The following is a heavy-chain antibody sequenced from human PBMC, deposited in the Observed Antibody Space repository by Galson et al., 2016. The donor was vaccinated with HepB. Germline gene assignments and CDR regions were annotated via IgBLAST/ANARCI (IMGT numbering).Heavy chain of an antibody. CDR3: AKRPYSYGWHYGMDV. D-gene: IGHD5-18*01. CDR2: ITSGGTT. V-gene: IGHV3-23*01. J-gene: IGHJ6*02. Sequence: SLRLSCAASGFSFSSYAMSWVRQAPGKGLEWVSGITSGGTTYYADSVKGRFTISRDNSKNILYLQMKSLGDEDTAVYYCAKRPYSYGWHYGMDVWGRGTTVTVSS. CDR1: GFSFSSYA.